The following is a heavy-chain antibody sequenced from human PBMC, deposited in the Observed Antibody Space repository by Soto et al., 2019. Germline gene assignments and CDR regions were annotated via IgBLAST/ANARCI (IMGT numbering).Heavy chain of an antibody. CDR2: INHSGST. D-gene: IGHD3-10*01. CDR3: ARGLLPLIWFGEWST. J-gene: IGHJ3*01. V-gene: IGHV4-34*01. CDR1: GGSFSGYY. Sequence: QVQLQQWGAGLLKPSETLSLTCAVYGGSFSGYYWSWIRQPPGKGLEWIGEINHSGSTNYNPSLKSRVTRSGDTSKSHLSLKLSSVTAADTAVYYCARGLLPLIWFGEWSTWGQGTMVTVSS.